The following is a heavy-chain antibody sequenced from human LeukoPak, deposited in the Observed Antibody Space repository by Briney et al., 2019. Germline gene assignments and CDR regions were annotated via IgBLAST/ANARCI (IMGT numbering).Heavy chain of an antibody. CDR2: IYYSGST. D-gene: IGHD6-13*01. V-gene: IGHV4-59*01. J-gene: IGHJ4*02. CDR3: ARGRSSSWYDY. Sequence: PSETLSLTCTVSGGSISSYYWSWIRQPPGKGLEWIGYIYYSGSTNHNPSLKSRVTISVDTSKNQFSLKLSSVTAADTAVYYCARGRSSSWYDYWGQGTLVTVSS. CDR1: GGSISSYY.